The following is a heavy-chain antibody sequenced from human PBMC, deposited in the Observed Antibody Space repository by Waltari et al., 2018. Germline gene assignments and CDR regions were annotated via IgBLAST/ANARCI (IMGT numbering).Heavy chain of an antibody. CDR3: ARVYSTYWYFDV. J-gene: IGHJ2*01. D-gene: IGHD2-21*01. CDR1: GFTFSSSW. Sequence: EVQLVESGGGLVQPGGSLRLSCAASGFTFSSSWMSWVCQAPGEGLGWVANIKKDGSEKYYVASVKGRFTISRDNAKNSLYLQINTLRAEDAAVYYGARVYSTYWYFDVWGRGTLVTVSS. V-gene: IGHV3-7*04. CDR2: IKKDGSEK.